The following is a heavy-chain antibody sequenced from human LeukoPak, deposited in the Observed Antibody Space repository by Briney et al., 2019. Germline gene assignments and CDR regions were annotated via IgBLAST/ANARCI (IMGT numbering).Heavy chain of an antibody. D-gene: IGHD3-10*01. V-gene: IGHV1-8*01. Sequence: ASVKASCKAFGYTSTSYDINWVRQATGQGLEWRGWLNPNSGYTGYAQKFQGRVTMTRNTSISTAYMELSSLRSEDTAMYYCARGLELWFGEYDTFDIWGQGTMVTVSS. CDR2: LNPNSGYT. CDR1: GYTSTSYD. J-gene: IGHJ3*02. CDR3: ARGLELWFGEYDTFDI.